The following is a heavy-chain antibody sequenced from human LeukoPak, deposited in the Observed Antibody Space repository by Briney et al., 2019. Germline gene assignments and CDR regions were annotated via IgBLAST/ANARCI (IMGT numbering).Heavy chain of an antibody. Sequence: PSETLSLTCTVSGGSVSNSGIYWSWIRQPPGKGPEWIGYIYYSGSTNYNPSLKSRVTISVDTSKDQFSLKLTSVTAADTAVYYCARDRSQDRYYYSGMDVWGKGTTVTVAS. V-gene: IGHV4-61*08. D-gene: IGHD2-15*01. CDR1: GGSVSNSGIY. J-gene: IGHJ6*04. CDR2: IYYSGST. CDR3: ARDRSQDRYYYSGMDV.